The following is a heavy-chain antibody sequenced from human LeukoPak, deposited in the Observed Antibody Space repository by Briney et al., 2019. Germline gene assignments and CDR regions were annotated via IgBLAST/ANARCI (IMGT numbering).Heavy chain of an antibody. CDR1: GLPLSSYE. Sequence: GGSLRLSCAAYGLPLSSYEMNWVRQAPGRGLGWVSYIISSGSTIYYADSVKGRFTISRDNAKTSLYLQMNRLRAEDTAVYYCAELGITMIGGVWGKGTTVTISS. CDR3: AELGITMIGGV. J-gene: IGHJ6*04. D-gene: IGHD3-10*02. V-gene: IGHV3-48*03. CDR2: IISSGSTI.